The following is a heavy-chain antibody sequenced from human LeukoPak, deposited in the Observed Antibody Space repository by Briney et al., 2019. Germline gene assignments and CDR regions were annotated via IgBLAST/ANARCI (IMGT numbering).Heavy chain of an antibody. CDR2: IWHDGSTE. CDR1: GFTFSSYG. D-gene: IGHD5-18*01. Sequence: GTSLLLSCAASGFTFSSYGMHWVRQAPGKGLEWVAIIWHDGSTEYYTDSVKGRFTISRDNSENTLYLQMDSLRAEDTAVYHCARNSHAYYMDVWGKGTTVTVSS. CDR3: ARNSHAYYMDV. J-gene: IGHJ6*03. V-gene: IGHV3-33*01.